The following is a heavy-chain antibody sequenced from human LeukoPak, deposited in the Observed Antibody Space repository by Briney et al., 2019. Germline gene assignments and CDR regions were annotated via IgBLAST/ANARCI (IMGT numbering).Heavy chain of an antibody. J-gene: IGHJ4*02. Sequence: GGSLRLSCAASGFTFSTYDFHWVRQATGKGLEWVSAIGTVGDTHYPGPVKGRFTISRENAKNSVYLQMDSLRAGDTAVYYCARESNDFLTGYYDYWGQGILVTVSS. CDR2: IGTVGDT. CDR3: ARESNDFLTGYYDY. CDR1: GFTFSTYD. V-gene: IGHV3-13*01. D-gene: IGHD3-9*01.